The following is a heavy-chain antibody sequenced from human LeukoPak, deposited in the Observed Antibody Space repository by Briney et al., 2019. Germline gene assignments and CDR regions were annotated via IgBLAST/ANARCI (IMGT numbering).Heavy chain of an antibody. Sequence: SVKVSCKASGGTFSSYAISWVRQAPGQGLEWMGRIIPILGIANYAQKFQDRVTITADESTSTAYMELSSLRSEDTAVYYCASQTSGSDYWGQGTLVTVSS. CDR3: ASQTSGSDY. CDR1: GGTFSSYA. CDR2: IIPILGIA. V-gene: IGHV1-69*04. J-gene: IGHJ4*02. D-gene: IGHD1-26*01.